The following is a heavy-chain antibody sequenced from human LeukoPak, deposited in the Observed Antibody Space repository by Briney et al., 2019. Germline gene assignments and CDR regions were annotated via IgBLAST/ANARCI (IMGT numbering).Heavy chain of an antibody. CDR2: IYYSGST. Sequence: WVRQAPGKGLEWIGSIYYSGSTYYNPSLKSRVTISVDTSKNQFSLKLSSVTAADTAVYYCVRHIVVVPAAMGWFDPWGQGTLVTVSS. J-gene: IGHJ5*02. D-gene: IGHD2-2*01. CDR3: VRHIVVVPAAMGWFDP. V-gene: IGHV4-39*01.